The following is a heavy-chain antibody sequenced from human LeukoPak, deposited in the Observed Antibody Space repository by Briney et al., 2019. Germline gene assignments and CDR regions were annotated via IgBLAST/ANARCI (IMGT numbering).Heavy chain of an antibody. Sequence: SETLSLTCTVSGGSISSYYWSWLRQPPGKGLEWIGYIYYSGSTNYNPSLKSRVTISLDTSKNQFSLKLSSVTAADTAVYYCASRTYSGWYVYWGQGTLVTVSS. CDR2: IYYSGST. V-gene: IGHV4-59*01. CDR3: ASRTYSGWYVY. J-gene: IGHJ4*02. CDR1: GGSISSYY. D-gene: IGHD6-19*01.